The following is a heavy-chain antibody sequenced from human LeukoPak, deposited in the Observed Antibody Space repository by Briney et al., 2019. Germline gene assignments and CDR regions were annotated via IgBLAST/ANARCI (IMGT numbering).Heavy chain of an antibody. CDR2: ISYDGSNK. CDR3: AKDSYSSSWRFYYYGMDV. CDR1: GFTISSYG. V-gene: IGHV3-30*18. J-gene: IGHJ6*02. Sequence: GGSRRLSCAASGFTISSYGMHWVRQAPGKGLEWVAVISYDGSNKYYADSVKGRFTISRDNSKNTLYLQMNSLRAEDTAVYYCAKDSYSSSWRFYYYGMDVWGQGTTVTVSS. D-gene: IGHD6-13*01.